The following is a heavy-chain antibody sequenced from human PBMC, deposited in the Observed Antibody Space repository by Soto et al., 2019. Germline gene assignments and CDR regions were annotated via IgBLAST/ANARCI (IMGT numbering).Heavy chain of an antibody. D-gene: IGHD1-7*01. V-gene: IGHV4-34*01. J-gene: IGHJ5*02. Sequence: SETLSLTCAVYGESFSNHYWTWIRQSPGKGLEWVGEINYSGSTRYNWSLGSRVTISVDTSKNQFSLMVTSVTAEDTAVYYCARDPRITGTTRVSWFDPWGQGTLVTVSS. CDR2: INYSGST. CDR3: ARDPRITGTTRVSWFDP. CDR1: GESFSNHY.